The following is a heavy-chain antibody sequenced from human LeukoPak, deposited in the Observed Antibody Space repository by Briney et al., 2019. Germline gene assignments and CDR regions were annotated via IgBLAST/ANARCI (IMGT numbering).Heavy chain of an antibody. J-gene: IGHJ5*02. CDR1: GFTFTSYW. Sequence: PGGSLRLSCAASGFTFTSYWMHWVRQAPGKGLVWVSRINSDGSSTSYADSVKGRFTISRDNAKNMLYLQMNSLRAEDTAVYYCARSSVQGCSGGSCGFDPWGQGTLVTVSS. V-gene: IGHV3-74*01. CDR3: ARSSVQGCSGGSCGFDP. D-gene: IGHD2-15*01. CDR2: INSDGSST.